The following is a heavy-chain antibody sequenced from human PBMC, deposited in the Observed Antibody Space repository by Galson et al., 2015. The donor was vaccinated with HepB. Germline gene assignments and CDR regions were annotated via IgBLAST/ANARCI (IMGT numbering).Heavy chain of an antibody. CDR1: GLTFTRYA. J-gene: IGHJ4*02. CDR2: ISGGGDIT. D-gene: IGHD3-16*01. Sequence: SLRLSCAASGLTFTRYAMNWVRQAPGKGLEWVASISGGGDITYYSDSMRGRFTIFRDNSQNTLHLQMNGLRADDTAVYYCAKVAILGATPHYFDFLGRGTLVTVSS. CDR3: AKVAILGATPHYFDF. V-gene: IGHV3-23*01.